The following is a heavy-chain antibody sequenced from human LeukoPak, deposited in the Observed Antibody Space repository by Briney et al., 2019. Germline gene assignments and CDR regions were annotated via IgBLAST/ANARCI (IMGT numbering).Heavy chain of an antibody. J-gene: IGHJ4*02. Sequence: GRSLRLSCAASGFTFSSYAMHWVRQAPGKGLEWVAVISYDGSNKYYADSVKGRFTISRDNSKNTLYLQMNSLRAEDTAVYYCAKDGVLTGINPRYFDYWGQGTLVTVSS. CDR1: GFTFSSYA. V-gene: IGHV3-30-3*01. CDR3: AKDGVLTGINPRYFDY. D-gene: IGHD3-9*01. CDR2: ISYDGSNK.